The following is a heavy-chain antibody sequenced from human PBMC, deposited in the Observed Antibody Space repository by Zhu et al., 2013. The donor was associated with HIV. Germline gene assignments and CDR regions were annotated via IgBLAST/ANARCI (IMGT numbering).Heavy chain of an antibody. V-gene: IGHV1-69*01. CDR1: GGTFSSYA. Sequence: QVQLVQSGAEVKKPGSSVKVSCKASGGTFSSYAISWVRQAPGQGLEWMGGIIPIFGTANYAQKFQGRVTITADESTSTAYMELSSLRSEDTAVYYCARPDNYYDSSGYYYGAFDIWGQGTMVTVSS. D-gene: IGHD3-22*01. CDR3: ARPDNYYDSSGYYYGAFDI. J-gene: IGHJ3*02. CDR2: IIPIFGTA.